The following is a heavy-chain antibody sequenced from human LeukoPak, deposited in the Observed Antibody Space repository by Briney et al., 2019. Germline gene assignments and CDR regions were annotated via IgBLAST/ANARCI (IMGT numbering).Heavy chain of an antibody. Sequence: SGPALVKPTQTLTLTCTFSGFSLSTNGMCVSWIRQPPGKALEWLALIDWDDDIYYSTSLKTRLTMSKGTSNNQVVLTMTNMDPADTATYYYARIPGKTYDDGMDVWGQGTTVTVSS. V-gene: IGHV2-70*01. CDR1: GFSLSTNGMC. CDR2: IDWDDDI. J-gene: IGHJ6*02. CDR3: ARIPGKTYDDGMDV.